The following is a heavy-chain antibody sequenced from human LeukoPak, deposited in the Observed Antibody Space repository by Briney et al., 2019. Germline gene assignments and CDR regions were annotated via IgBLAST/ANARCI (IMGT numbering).Heavy chain of an antibody. J-gene: IGHJ4*02. V-gene: IGHV1-2*04. CDR1: GYTFTSYG. Sequence: ASVKVSCKASGYTFTSYGISWVRQAPGQGLEWMGWINPNSGGTNYAQKFQGWVTMTRDTSISTAYMELSRLRSDDTAVYYCARGPYCSGGSCYGVADYWGQGTLVTVSS. D-gene: IGHD2-15*01. CDR2: INPNSGGT. CDR3: ARGPYCSGGSCYGVADY.